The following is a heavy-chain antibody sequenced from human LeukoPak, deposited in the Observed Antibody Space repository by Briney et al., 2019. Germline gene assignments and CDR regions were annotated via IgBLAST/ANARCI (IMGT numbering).Heavy chain of an antibody. CDR1: GFTASNNY. J-gene: IGHJ4*02. V-gene: IGHV3-53*01. Sequence: GGSLRLSCAASGFTASNNYMSWVRQSPRQGLEWVSVIYSGGSTYYTDSVKGRFTISRDNSKNTLYLQMNSLRPEDTAVYYCATVGDAYFDYWGQGTLVTVSS. CDR3: ATVGDAYFDY. CDR2: IYSGGST.